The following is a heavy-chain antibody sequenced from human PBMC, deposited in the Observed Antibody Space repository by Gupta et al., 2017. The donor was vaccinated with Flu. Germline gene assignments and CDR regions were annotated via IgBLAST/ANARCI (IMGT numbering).Heavy chain of an antibody. D-gene: IGHD3-10*01. CDR1: GFPFSSYE. CDR2: IRTGGTTI. V-gene: IGHV3-48*03. J-gene: IGHJ4*02. Sequence: EVPPGGSWGGFVQPGGSLRVSCAVSGFPFSSYEMNWVRQAPGKGLEGVSYIRTGGTTIYYADSVKGRFTISRDNAKNSLYLQMKSLRAEDTGVYYCAREVSGGGKYYFDYWGQGTLVTVSS. CDR3: AREVSGGGKYYFDY.